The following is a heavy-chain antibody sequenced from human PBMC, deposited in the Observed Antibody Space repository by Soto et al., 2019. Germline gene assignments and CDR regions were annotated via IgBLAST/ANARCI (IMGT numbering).Heavy chain of an antibody. D-gene: IGHD4-17*01. CDR1: GGSISSYY. V-gene: IGHV4-59*01. J-gene: IGHJ4*02. Sequence: QVQLQESGPGLVKPSETLSLTCTVSGGSISSYYWSWIRQPPGKGLEWIGYIYYSGSTNYNPSLKSRFTISVGTSKSPFPLKLSSVTAADTAVYYCAKAVEGDYLFVCWGQGTLVTVSA. CDR3: AKAVEGDYLFVC. CDR2: IYYSGST.